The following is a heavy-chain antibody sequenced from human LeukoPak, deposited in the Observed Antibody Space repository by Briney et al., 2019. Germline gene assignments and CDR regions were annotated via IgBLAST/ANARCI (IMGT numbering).Heavy chain of an antibody. D-gene: IGHD5-24*01. Sequence: SETLSLTCAVYGGSLSAYYWTWIRQPPGKGLEWIGEINHGGSTNYNPSLKSRVTISVDTSKNQFSLKLSSVTAADTALYYCARDSGYNVNDHDVNAFDIWGQGTMVTISS. CDR3: ARDSGYNVNDHDVNAFDI. J-gene: IGHJ3*02. CDR1: GGSLSAYY. CDR2: INHGGST. V-gene: IGHV4-34*01.